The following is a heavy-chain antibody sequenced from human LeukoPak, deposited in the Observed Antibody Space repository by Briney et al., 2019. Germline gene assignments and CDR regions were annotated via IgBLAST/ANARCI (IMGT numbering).Heavy chain of an antibody. CDR3: ARNSGSGFDY. CDR1: GYTFTSYY. CDR2: IDPSGGST. J-gene: IGHJ4*02. D-gene: IGHD2-15*01. V-gene: IGHV1-46*01. Sequence: ASVKVSCKASGYTFTSYYIFWVRQAPGQGLEWMGRIDPSGGSTSYAQKSQGRVTMTRGTSTSTVYMELSSLISEDTAVYYCARNSGSGFDYWGQGTLVTVSS.